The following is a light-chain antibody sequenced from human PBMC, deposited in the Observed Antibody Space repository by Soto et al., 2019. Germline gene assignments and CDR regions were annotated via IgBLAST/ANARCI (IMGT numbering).Light chain of an antibody. CDR3: QPADNAAIT. V-gene: IGKV1-39*01. Sequence: DIQMTQSPSSLSASVGDRVTITCRASQSIGKHLNWYQQKPGKAPKFLIYAASNLQSGVPSRFSGSGSGTDFTLTVNSLQPEDFETYYCQPADNAAITFGQGSRLDIX. J-gene: IGKJ5*01. CDR2: AAS. CDR1: QSIGKH.